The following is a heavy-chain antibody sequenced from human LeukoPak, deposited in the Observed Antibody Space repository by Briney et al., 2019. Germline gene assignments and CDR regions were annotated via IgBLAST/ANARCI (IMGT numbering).Heavy chain of an antibody. V-gene: IGHV4-4*03. CDR3: ARVLYCGGDCRYFDL. D-gene: IGHD2-21*02. CDR1: GGSISSRNW. CDR2: IYHSGST. J-gene: IGHJ2*01. Sequence: PPGTLSLTCAVSGGSISSRNWWSWVRQPPGKGLEWIGEIYHSGSTNYNPSLKSRVTISVDKSKNQFSLKLSSVTAADTAVYYCARVLYCGGDCRYFDLWGRGTLVTVSS.